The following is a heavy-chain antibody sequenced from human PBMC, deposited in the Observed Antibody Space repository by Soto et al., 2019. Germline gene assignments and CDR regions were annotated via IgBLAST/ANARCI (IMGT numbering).Heavy chain of an antibody. J-gene: IGHJ5*02. CDR3: ASSMVRGVTRHNWFDP. CDR2: IYYSGST. CDR1: GGSISSYY. D-gene: IGHD3-10*01. Sequence: QVQLQESGPGLVKPSETLSLTCTVSGGSISSYYWSWIRQPPGKGLEWIGYIYYSGSTNYNPSLRSRVTISXXTXKXXFSLKLSSVTAADTAGYYCASSMVRGVTRHNWFDPWGQGTLVTVSS. V-gene: IGHV4-59*08.